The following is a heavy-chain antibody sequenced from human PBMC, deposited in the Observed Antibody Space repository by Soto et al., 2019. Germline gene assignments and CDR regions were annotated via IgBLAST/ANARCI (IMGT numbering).Heavy chain of an antibody. CDR1: GGFISSGDYY. V-gene: IGHV4-30-4*01. Sequence: QVQLQESGPGLVKPSQTLSLTCTVSGGFISSGDYYWSWIRQPPGKGLEWIGYIYYRGSTYYNPSLKSRVTISVDTSKNQFSLKLSYVTAADTAVYYCASPGYSRGWAFDSWGQGTLVTVSS. D-gene: IGHD6-19*01. J-gene: IGHJ4*02. CDR2: IYYRGST. CDR3: ASPGYSRGWAFDS.